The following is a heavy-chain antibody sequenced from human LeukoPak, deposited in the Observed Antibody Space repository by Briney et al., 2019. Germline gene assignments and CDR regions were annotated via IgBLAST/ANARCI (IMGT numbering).Heavy chain of an antibody. CDR2: ISSSGSTI. J-gene: IGHJ5*02. Sequence: GGSLRLSCAASGFTFSDYYMSWIRQAPGKGLEWVSYISSSGSTIYYADSVKGRFTISRDNAKNSLYLQMNSLRAEDTAVYYCAREITRRYCSGVSCHPPHINWFGPWGQGTLVTVSS. V-gene: IGHV3-11*04. CDR3: AREITRRYCSGVSCHPPHINWFGP. CDR1: GFTFSDYY. D-gene: IGHD2-15*01.